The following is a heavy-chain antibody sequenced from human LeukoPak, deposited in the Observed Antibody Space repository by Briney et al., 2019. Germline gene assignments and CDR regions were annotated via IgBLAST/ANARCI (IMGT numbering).Heavy chain of an antibody. CDR2: ISYDGSNK. Sequence: GGSLRLSCAASGFTFSSYAMHWVRQAPGKGLEWEAVISYDGSNKYYADSVKGRFTISRDNSKNTLYLQMNSLRAEDTAVYYCARGDELLWFGEFQDYWGQGTLVTVSS. J-gene: IGHJ4*02. CDR3: ARGDELLWFGEFQDY. CDR1: GFTFSSYA. V-gene: IGHV3-30-3*01. D-gene: IGHD3-10*01.